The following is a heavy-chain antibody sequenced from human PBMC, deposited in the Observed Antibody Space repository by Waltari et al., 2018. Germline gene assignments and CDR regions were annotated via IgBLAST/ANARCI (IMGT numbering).Heavy chain of an antibody. CDR3: ARDYSGGQLWN. J-gene: IGHJ4*02. V-gene: IGHV4-4*02. D-gene: IGHD5-18*01. CDR1: GGTISSSNW. Sequence: QLQESGPGLVRPSGTLSLTCTVSGGTISSSNWWTWVRQAPGKGLGWIGEIFDTGRTLYNPSLKSRLTISVDKSKNQFSLKLTSVTAADTAVYFCARDYSGGQLWNWGQGTLVTVSS. CDR2: IFDTGRT.